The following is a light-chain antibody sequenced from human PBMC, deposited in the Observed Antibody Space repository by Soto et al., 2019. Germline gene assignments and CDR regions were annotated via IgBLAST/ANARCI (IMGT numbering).Light chain of an antibody. CDR2: EVS. CDR3: TSYTSGGPLVV. Sequence: QSALTQPASVSGSPGQSITISCTGTSSDIGGYKYVSWYQQHPGKAPKLMIFEVSNRPSGVSNRFSGSKSGNTASLTISGPKADEGADYSCTSYTSGGPLVVFGGG. V-gene: IGLV2-14*01. J-gene: IGLJ2*01. CDR1: SSDIGGYKY.